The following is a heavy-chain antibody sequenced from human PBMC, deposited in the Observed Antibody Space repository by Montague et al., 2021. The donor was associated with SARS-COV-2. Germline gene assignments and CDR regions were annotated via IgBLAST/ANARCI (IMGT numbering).Heavy chain of an antibody. Sequence: TLSLTCAVSGGSVSSGDFFWTWVRQPPGRGLEWIGSISHSGGSKYNPSLKSRIALSLDTSANHFPLSLNSVTAADSATYYCARLTVNVDTSGGTLHWFDPWGQGALVTVSS. CDR2: ISHSGGS. J-gene: IGHJ5*02. D-gene: IGHD2-21*02. CDR1: GGSVSSGDFF. V-gene: IGHV4-30-2*05. CDR3: ARLTVNVDTSGGTLHWFDP.